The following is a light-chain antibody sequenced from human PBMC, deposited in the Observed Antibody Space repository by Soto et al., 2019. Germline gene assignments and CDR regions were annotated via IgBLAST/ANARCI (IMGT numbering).Light chain of an antibody. CDR3: QQYGSSPYT. CDR2: AAS. J-gene: IGKJ2*01. CDR1: QTISSW. Sequence: TQSPSTLSGSVGDRVTITCRASQTISSWLAWYQQKPGQAPRLLMYAASNRATGIPDRFSGTGSGTDFTLTISRLEPEDFAVYYCQQYGSSPYTFGLGTKVEIK. V-gene: IGKV3-20*01.